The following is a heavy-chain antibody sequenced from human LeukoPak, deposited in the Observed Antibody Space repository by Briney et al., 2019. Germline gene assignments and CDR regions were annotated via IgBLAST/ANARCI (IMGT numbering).Heavy chain of an antibody. V-gene: IGHV1-24*01. Sequence: EASVKVSCKVSGYTLTELSMHWVRQAPGKGLEWMGGFDPEDGETIYAQKFQGRVTMTEDTSTDTAYMELSSLRSEDTAVYYCATCSSGSYGFDNWFDPWGQGTLVTVSS. CDR2: FDPEDGET. CDR3: ATCSSGSYGFDNWFDP. CDR1: GYTLTELS. J-gene: IGHJ5*02. D-gene: IGHD2-2*03.